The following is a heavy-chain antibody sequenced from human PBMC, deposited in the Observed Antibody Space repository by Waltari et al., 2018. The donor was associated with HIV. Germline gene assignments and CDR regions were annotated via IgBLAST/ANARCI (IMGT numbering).Heavy chain of an antibody. J-gene: IGHJ4*02. Sequence: QVQLVQSGAEVKKTGSSVKVSCKASGVSFSSYAISWLRPAPGQGLEWMGGIIPILGAATYAQKFQGRVTITADESTTTAYMELSSLRSEDTAVYFCARPHDASGYDFDYWGQGTLVTVSS. CDR3: ARPHDASGYDFDY. CDR2: IIPILGAA. V-gene: IGHV1-69*01. CDR1: GVSFSSYA. D-gene: IGHD3-22*01.